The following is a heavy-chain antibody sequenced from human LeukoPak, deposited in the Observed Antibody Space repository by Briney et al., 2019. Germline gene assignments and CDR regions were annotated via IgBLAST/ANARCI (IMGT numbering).Heavy chain of an antibody. J-gene: IGHJ4*02. D-gene: IGHD6-13*01. CDR2: IYPGDSDT. CDR3: ARRGVIAAAGKYFDY. Sequence: GLSLHISSQGAGYSFTNYWIGWVRQRPGKSMEWMGIIYPGDSDTRYSPSFQGQVTISADKSISTAYLQWSSLKASDTAMYYCARRGVIAAAGKYFDYWGQGTLVTVSS. V-gene: IGHV5-51*01. CDR1: GYSFTNYW.